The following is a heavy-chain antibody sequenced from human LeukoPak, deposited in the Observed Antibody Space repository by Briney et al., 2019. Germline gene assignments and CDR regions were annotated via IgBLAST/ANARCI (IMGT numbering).Heavy chain of an antibody. CDR1: GGSFSGYY. D-gene: IGHD3-3*01. CDR3: ARDRGGQDYDFWSGYPPDLYGMDV. J-gene: IGHJ6*02. Sequence: RSSETLSLTCAVYGGSFSGYYWSWIRQPPGKGLEWIGEINHSGSTNYNPSLKSRVTISVDTSKNQFSLKLSSVTAADTAVYYCARDRGGQDYDFWSGYPPDLYGMDVWGQGTTVTVSS. CDR2: INHSGST. V-gene: IGHV4-34*01.